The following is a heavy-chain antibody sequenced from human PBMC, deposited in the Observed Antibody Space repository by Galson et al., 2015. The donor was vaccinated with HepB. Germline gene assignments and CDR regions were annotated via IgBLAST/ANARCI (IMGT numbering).Heavy chain of an antibody. V-gene: IGHV1-18*01. CDR3: ARADYYDSSGYYPNWFDP. J-gene: IGHJ5*02. D-gene: IGHD3-22*01. CDR2: ISAYNGNT. CDR1: GYTFTSYG. Sequence: SVKVSCKASGYTFTSYGISWVRQAPGQGLEWMGWISAYNGNTNYAQKLQGRVTMTTDTSTSTAYMELRSLRSDDTAVYYCARADYYDSSGYYPNWFDPWGQGTLVTVSS.